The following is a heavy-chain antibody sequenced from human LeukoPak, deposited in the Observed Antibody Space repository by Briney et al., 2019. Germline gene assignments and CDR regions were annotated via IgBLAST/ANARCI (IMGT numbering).Heavy chain of an antibody. V-gene: IGHV3-21*04. D-gene: IGHD6-6*01. Sequence: GGSLRLSCAASGFSFSSYSMKWVRQAPGKGLEWVSSISSSSNYIYYADSVKGRFTISRDNAKNSLYLQMNSLRAGDTAVYYCAKDRRPNIASRTFDYWGQGTLVTVSS. CDR2: ISSSSNYI. J-gene: IGHJ4*02. CDR3: AKDRRPNIASRTFDY. CDR1: GFSFSSYS.